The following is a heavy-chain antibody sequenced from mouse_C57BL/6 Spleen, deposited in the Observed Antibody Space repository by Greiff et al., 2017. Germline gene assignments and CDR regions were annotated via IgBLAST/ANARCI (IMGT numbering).Heavy chain of an antibody. CDR3: GSGGTFAMDY. D-gene: IGHD3-3*01. CDR1: GYTFTSYW. J-gene: IGHJ4*01. CDR2: INPCNGGT. Sequence: QVQLQQPGTELVKPGASVKLSCKASGYTFTSYWMHWVKQRPGQGLEWIGNINPCNGGTNYNEKFKGKATLTVDKSSSTAYMQRSSLTSEDAAVYYGGSGGTFAMDYWGQGTSVTVSS. V-gene: IGHV1-53*01.